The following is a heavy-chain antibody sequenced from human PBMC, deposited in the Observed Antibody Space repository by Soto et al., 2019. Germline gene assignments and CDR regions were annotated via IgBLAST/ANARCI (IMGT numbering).Heavy chain of an antibody. CDR1: GGTFSNYA. CDR2: VIPIFGTE. J-gene: IGHJ5*02. V-gene: IGHV1-69*01. CDR3: ARSPSAAARSTMSWFDH. D-gene: IGHD6-13*01. Sequence: VQLVQSGAEVKRPGSSVNVSCKASGGTFSNYAISWVLRAPGQGLEWMGGVIPIFGTENYAQKFQARVTISADESTGTEGMELNSLRSEDTALSSCARSPSAAARSTMSWFDHMGPGTLVTVSS.